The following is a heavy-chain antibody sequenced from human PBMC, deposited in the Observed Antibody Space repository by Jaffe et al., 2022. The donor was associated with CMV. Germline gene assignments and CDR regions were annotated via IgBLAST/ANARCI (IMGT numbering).Heavy chain of an antibody. Sequence: QVQLVESGGGVVQPGRSLRLSCAASGFTFSSYGMHWVRQAPGKGLEWVAVIWYDGSNKYYADSVKGRFTISRDNSKNTLYLQMNSLRAEDTAVYYCAREGDYYDSSGSPFDYWGQGTLVTVSS. D-gene: IGHD3-22*01. CDR2: IWYDGSNK. CDR1: GFTFSSYG. J-gene: IGHJ4*02. V-gene: IGHV3-33*08. CDR3: AREGDYYDSSGSPFDY.